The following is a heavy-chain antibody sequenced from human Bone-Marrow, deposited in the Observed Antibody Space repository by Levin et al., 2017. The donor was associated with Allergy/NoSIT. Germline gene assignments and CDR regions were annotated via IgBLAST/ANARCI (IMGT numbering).Heavy chain of an antibody. CDR2: ISSSCSTI. D-gene: IGHD1-26*01. CDR1: GFTFSDYY. CDR3: ARDWEGVTWHYYYYGMDG. V-gene: IGHV3-11*01. J-gene: IGHJ6*02. Sequence: GESLKISCAASGFTFSDYYMSWIRQAPGKGLEWVSYISSSCSTIYYADSVKGRFTISRDNAKNSLYLQMNSLRAEDTAVYYCARDWEGVTWHYYYYGMDGWGQGTTVTVSS.